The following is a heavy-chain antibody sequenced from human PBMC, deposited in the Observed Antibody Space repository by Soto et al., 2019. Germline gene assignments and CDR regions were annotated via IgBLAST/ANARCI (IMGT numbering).Heavy chain of an antibody. CDR3: ALVLGLCSSTRCYFDGAFDI. D-gene: IGHD2-2*01. CDR1: GYTFTSYY. J-gene: IGHJ3*02. V-gene: IGHV1-46*01. CDR2: INPSGGST. Sequence: ASVKVSCKASGYTFTSYYMHWVRQAPGQGLEWMGIINPSGGSTSYAHKFQGRVTMTRDTATSKVYMELSSMRSEYTAVYYFALVLGLCSSTRCYFDGAFDIWGQGTRVIVSS.